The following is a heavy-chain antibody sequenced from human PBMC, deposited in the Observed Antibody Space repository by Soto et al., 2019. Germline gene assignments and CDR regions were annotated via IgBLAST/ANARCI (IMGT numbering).Heavy chain of an antibody. V-gene: IGHV3-30*18. CDR1: GFTFSNYG. CDR2: ISYDGRDK. CDR3: AKDRGFCNGGSCYGFDY. Sequence: VGSLRLSCAASGFTFSNYGMHWVRQAPGKGLEWVADISYDGRDKYYGESVKGRFTIFRDNSKNTLYLEMNTLRPDDTGVYYCAKDRGFCNGGSCYGFDYWSQGTLVTVSS. J-gene: IGHJ4*02. D-gene: IGHD2-15*01.